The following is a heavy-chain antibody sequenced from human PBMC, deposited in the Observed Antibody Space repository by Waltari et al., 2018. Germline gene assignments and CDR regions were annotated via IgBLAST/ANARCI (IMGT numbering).Heavy chain of an antibody. V-gene: IGHV4-4*02. CDR3: ARDRGRGLYLDT. D-gene: IGHD2-15*01. CDR2: VHGSGKT. Sequence: QLQLQESGPGLVMPSGTLTLNCAVSGDSLTFTHWWSWVRQSPQKGLEWIGQVHGSGKTNYNPSFASRVTIALDTSNNHFSLKVTSATAADTAVYFCARDRGRGLYLDTWGPGTLVTVSP. J-gene: IGHJ5*02. CDR1: GDSLTFTHW.